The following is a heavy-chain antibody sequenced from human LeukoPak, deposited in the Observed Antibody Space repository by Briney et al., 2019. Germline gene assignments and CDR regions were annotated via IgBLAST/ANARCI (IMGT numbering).Heavy chain of an antibody. J-gene: IGHJ4*02. CDR3: VRDLILVWTPGDDFDH. CDR1: GFTFSNYW. Sequence: GGSLRLSCAASGFTFSNYWMHWVRQAPGKGLEWVSRINERATIISYADSVKGRFTISRENARNTLYLQMNSLTAEDTAVYYCVRDLILVWTPGDDFDHWGQGTMVTDSS. CDR2: INERATII. D-gene: IGHD3-16*01. V-gene: IGHV3-74*01.